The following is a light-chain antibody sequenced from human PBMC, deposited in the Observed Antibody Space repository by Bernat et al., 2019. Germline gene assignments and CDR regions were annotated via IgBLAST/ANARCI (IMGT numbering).Light chain of an antibody. CDR1: QSISSY. J-gene: IGKJ5*01. Sequence: DIQMTQSPSSLSASVGDRVTITCRASQSISSYLNWYQQKPGKAPKFLIYAASSLQSGVPSRFSGSGSGTDFTLTISSLQPEDFATYYCQQCYSTLTFGQGTRLEIK. CDR3: QQCYSTLT. CDR2: AAS. V-gene: IGKV1-39*01.